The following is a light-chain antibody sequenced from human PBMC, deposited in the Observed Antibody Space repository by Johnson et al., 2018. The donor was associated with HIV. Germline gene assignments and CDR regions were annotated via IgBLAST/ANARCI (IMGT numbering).Light chain of an antibody. J-gene: IGLJ1*01. CDR1: SSNIGNNY. V-gene: IGLV1-51*01. CDR3: GTWDNSLSAGV. Sequence: QSVLTQPPSVSAAPGQKVTIPCSGSSSNIGNNYASWYQQVPGTAPKLLIYDNHKRPSGIPDRFSGSKSGTSATLGITGLPNGDEADYYCGTWDNSLSAGVFGTGTKVTVL. CDR2: DNH.